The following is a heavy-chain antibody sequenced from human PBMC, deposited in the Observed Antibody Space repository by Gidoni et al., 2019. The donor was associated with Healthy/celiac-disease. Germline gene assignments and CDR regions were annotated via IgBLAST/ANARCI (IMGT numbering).Heavy chain of an antibody. Sequence: QVQLQESGPGLVKPSETLSHTCTVSGGSISSYYWSWIRQPPGKGLEWIGYIYYSGSTNYNPSLKSRVTISVDTSKNQFSLKLSSVTAADTAVYYCARQITGDSAFDIWGQGTMVTVSS. CDR1: GGSISSYY. CDR2: IYYSGST. D-gene: IGHD7-27*01. V-gene: IGHV4-59*08. CDR3: ARQITGDSAFDI. J-gene: IGHJ3*02.